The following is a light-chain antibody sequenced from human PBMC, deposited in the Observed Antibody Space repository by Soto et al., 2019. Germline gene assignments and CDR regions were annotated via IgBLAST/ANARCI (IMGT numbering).Light chain of an antibody. CDR1: QSVSSN. V-gene: IGKV3-15*01. Sequence: EIVMTQSPATLSVSPGERATLSCRASQSVSSNLAWYQQKPGQTPRLLIYGASTRATGIPARFSGSGSGTEFTLTISSLQSGDFAVYYCQHYNNWPPVFTFGPGTKVDIK. CDR3: QHYNNWPPVFT. J-gene: IGKJ3*01. CDR2: GAS.